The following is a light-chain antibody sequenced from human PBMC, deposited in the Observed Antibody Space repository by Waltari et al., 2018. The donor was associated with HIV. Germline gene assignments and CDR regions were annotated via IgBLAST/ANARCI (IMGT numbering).Light chain of an antibody. CDR1: QSLLHSNGHTY. CDR2: FSY. V-gene: IGKV2-28*01. Sequence: DIEMTQSPLSLPVTPGERASIPCRSSQSLLHSNGHTYLDWYLQKPGQSPQLLIYFSYTRAGGVSDRFSGSGSGTDFTLKISRVEAEDVGVYYCMQALQTPYTFGQGTKLEIK. J-gene: IGKJ2*01. CDR3: MQALQTPYT.